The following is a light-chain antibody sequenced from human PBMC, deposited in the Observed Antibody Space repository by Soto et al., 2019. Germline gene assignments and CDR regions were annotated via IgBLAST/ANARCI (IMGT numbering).Light chain of an antibody. CDR3: QQRTNWRALT. Sequence: DIVLTQSPATLSLSPGERATLSCRASQSVTSFLAWYQQKPGQAPRLLIYDASHRTAGIPARFSGSGSGTDFTLTIISLEPEDFAVYYCQQRTNWRALTFGGGTRVEI. CDR1: QSVTSF. J-gene: IGKJ4*01. V-gene: IGKV3-11*01. CDR2: DAS.